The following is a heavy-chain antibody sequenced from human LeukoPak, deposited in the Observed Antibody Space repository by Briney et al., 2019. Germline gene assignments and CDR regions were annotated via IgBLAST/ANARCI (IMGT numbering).Heavy chain of an antibody. J-gene: IGHJ4*02. Sequence: PGGSLRLSCAGSGFTFSTDGMNWVRQAPGKGLEWVSSISPDSTFIFQADSVKGRFTISRDNSKNTLYLQMNSLRAEDTAVYYCANERGYYDSSGPDYWGQGTLVTVSS. CDR2: ISPDSTFI. CDR3: ANERGYYDSSGPDY. V-gene: IGHV3-21*01. CDR1: GFTFSTDG. D-gene: IGHD3-22*01.